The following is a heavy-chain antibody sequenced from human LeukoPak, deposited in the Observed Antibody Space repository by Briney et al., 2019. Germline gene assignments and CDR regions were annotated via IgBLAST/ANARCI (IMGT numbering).Heavy chain of an antibody. CDR1: GGSFSGYY. CDR2: INHSGST. Sequence: SETLSLTCAVYGGSFSGYYWSWIRQPPGKGLEWIGEINHSGSTNYNPSLKSRVTISVDTSKNQFSLKLGSVTAADTAVYYCARGIPDSSSWAPGFDPWGQGTLVTVSS. D-gene: IGHD6-13*01. J-gene: IGHJ5*02. V-gene: IGHV4-34*01. CDR3: ARGIPDSSSWAPGFDP.